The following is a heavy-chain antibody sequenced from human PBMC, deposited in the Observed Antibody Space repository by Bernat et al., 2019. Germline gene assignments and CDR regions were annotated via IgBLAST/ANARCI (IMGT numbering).Heavy chain of an antibody. V-gene: IGHV3-23*01. CDR1: GFTFSSYA. CDR2: ISGSGGST. D-gene: IGHD2-2*01. CDR3: AKDFRYQLLTDY. Sequence: EVQLLESGGGLVQPGGSLRLSCAASGFTFSSYAMSWVRQAPGKGLEWVSAISGSGGSTYYADSVKGRFTISRDNSKNTLYLQMNSLRAEDTTVYYCAKDFRYQLLTDYWGQGTLVTVSS. J-gene: IGHJ4*02.